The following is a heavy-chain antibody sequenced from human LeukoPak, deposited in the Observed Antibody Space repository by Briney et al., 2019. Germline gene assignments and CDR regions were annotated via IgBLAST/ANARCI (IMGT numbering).Heavy chain of an antibody. CDR1: GFTFTTYW. V-gene: IGHV3-7*01. D-gene: IGHD1-14*01. J-gene: IGHJ4*02. CDR3: ARDFRNAGDY. Sequence: GGSLRLSCAASGFTFTTYWINWVRQAPGKGLEWVAVINQDGSEKYYVDSVKGRFTTSRDNAKNSLYLQMNSLRAEDTAVYYCARDFRNAGDYWGQGTLATVSS. CDR2: INQDGSEK.